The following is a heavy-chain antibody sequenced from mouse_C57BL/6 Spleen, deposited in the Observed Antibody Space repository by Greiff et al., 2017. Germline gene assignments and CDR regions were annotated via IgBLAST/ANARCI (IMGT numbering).Heavy chain of an antibody. CDR1: GYTFTSYW. CDR3: ARRAHGDWYFDV. Sequence: QVQLQQPGAELVKPGASVKLSCKASGYTFTSYWMHWVKQRPGQGLEWIGMIHPNSSSTNYNEKFKSKATLTVDKSSSTAYMQLSSLTSEDSAVYYCARRAHGDWYFDVWGKGTTVTVSS. J-gene: IGHJ1*03. V-gene: IGHV1-64*01. CDR2: IHPNSSST.